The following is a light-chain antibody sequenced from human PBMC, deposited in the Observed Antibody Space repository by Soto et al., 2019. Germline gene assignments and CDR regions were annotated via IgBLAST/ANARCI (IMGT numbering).Light chain of an antibody. CDR1: SSDVGGYSY. V-gene: IGLV2-14*01. J-gene: IGLJ1*01. CDR3: ASYKTSSTYV. CDR2: DVS. Sequence: LTQPPSVSGSPGQSIAISRTGTSSDVGGYSYVSWYQQQPGKAPKLVISDVSNRPSGVSDRFSGSKSGNTASLTISGLQTEDEADYYCASYKTSSTYVCGTG.